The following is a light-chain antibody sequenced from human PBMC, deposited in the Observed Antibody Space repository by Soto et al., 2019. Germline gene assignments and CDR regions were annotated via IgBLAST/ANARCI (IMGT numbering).Light chain of an antibody. J-gene: IGKJ1*01. CDR1: QSVGSY. V-gene: IGKV3-20*01. CDR2: GAS. CDR3: QHYANSPWT. Sequence: EIVLTQSPGTLSLSPRARATLSCRASQSVGSYLAWDQQKPGQAPRLLIYGASDRATDIPDRFRGRGSGTDFTLIISRLEPEDFAVYYCQHYANSPWTFGQGTKVEIK.